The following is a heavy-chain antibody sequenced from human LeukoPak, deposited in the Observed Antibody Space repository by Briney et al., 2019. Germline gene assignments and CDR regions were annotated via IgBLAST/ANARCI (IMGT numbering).Heavy chain of an antibody. CDR1: GFTFDDYA. CDR3: AKSPSGYYYYFDY. CDR2: ISWNSGNI. V-gene: IGHV3-9*01. Sequence: GGSLRLSCAASGFTFDDYAMRWVRQAPGKGLEWVSGISWNSGNIGYAESVKGRFTISRDNAKNSLYLQMNSLRPEDTALYYRAKSPSGYYYYFDYWGQGTLVTVSS. J-gene: IGHJ4*02. D-gene: IGHD3-22*01.